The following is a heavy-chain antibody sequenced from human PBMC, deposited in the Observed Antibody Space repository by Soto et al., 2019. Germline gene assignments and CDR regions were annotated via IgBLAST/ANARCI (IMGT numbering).Heavy chain of an antibody. CDR3: AREAV. CDR1: GFTFSGYW. CDR2: IKQDGCEQ. J-gene: IGHJ6*02. Sequence: EVQLVESGGGLVQPGGSLRLSCAASGFTFSGYWMSWVRQAPGKGLEWVANIKQDGCEQFYVDSVKGRFTISRDNAKNSLYLQMNSLRAEDTAVYYCAREAVWGQGTTVTVSS. V-gene: IGHV3-7*05.